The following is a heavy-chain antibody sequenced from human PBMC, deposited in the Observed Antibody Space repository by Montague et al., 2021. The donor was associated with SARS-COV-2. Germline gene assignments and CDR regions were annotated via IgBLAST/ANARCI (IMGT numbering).Heavy chain of an antibody. CDR3: ASHPVFQQLYS. D-gene: IGHD6-13*01. Sequence: SETLSLTCAVSGASVSSINWWSWVRQPPGRGLEWIAEIHHTGIINFNPSLRSRGLISLDSSKNRFSLTLNSVTAADTATYYCASHPVFQQLYSWGQGTLVSVS. J-gene: IGHJ4*02. CDR1: GASVSSINW. CDR2: IHHTGII. V-gene: IGHV4-4*02.